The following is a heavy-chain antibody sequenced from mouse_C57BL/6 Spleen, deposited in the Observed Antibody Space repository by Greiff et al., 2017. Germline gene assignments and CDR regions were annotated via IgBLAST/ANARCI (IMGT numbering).Heavy chain of an antibody. J-gene: IGHJ4*01. D-gene: IGHD1-1*01. CDR1: GYAFSSYW. CDR3: ASGSSYLYYAMDY. CDR2: LYPGDGDT. Sequence: VQLQQSVAELVKPGASVKISCKASGYAFSSYWMNWVKPRPGKGLAWIGQLYPGDGDTNYNGKFKGKATLTADKSSSTAYMQLSSLTSEDSAVYFCASGSSYLYYAMDYWGQGTSVTVSS. V-gene: IGHV1-80*01.